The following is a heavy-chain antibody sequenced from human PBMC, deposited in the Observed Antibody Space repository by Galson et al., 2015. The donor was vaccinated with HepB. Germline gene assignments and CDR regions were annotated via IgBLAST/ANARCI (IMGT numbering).Heavy chain of an antibody. CDR3: ARAPYYSGGGSPFDP. V-gene: IGHV1-2*06. Sequence: SVKVSCKASRYTFTDYYMHWVRQAPGQGLEWMRRINPNSGGTNYAQKVQGRVTMTRDTSSSTAYMELSRLRSDDTAVYYCARAPYYSGGGSPFDPWGQGTLVTVSS. J-gene: IGHJ5*02. CDR2: INPNSGGT. CDR1: RYTFTDYY. D-gene: IGHD3-22*01.